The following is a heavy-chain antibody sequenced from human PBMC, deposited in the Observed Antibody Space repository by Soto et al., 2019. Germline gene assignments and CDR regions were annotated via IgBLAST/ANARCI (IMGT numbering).Heavy chain of an antibody. V-gene: IGHV2-26*01. D-gene: IGHD3-3*01. CDR2: ISSNDEE. J-gene: IGHJ6*04. CDR3: ARIQIPEVDYDFLVPAVVFYALEV. CDR1: GFSLTNPTLG. Sequence: QVTLKESCPVLVKPTETLTLTCTVSGFSLTNPTLGVSWIRQHPGKPLEWLAHISSNDEESYSTSLKSRLTISKDTSNRQVVLTLTNVDHVDTATSFCARIQIPEVDYDFLVPAVVFYALEVWGKGTTVTVSA.